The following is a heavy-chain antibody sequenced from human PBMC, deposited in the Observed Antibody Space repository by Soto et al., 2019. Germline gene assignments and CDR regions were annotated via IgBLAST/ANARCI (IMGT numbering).Heavy chain of an antibody. J-gene: IGHJ6*02. CDR1: GYTFTSYA. D-gene: IGHD3-22*01. Sequence: QVQLVQSGAEVKKPGASVKVSCKASGYTFTSYAMHWVRQAPGQRLEWMGWINAGNGNTKYSQKFQGRVTITRDTSASTAYMELSSLRSEDTAVYYCARDDYYDSSGYYYGDYGMDVWGQGTTFTVSS. CDR3: ARDDYYDSSGYYYGDYGMDV. CDR2: INAGNGNT. V-gene: IGHV1-3*01.